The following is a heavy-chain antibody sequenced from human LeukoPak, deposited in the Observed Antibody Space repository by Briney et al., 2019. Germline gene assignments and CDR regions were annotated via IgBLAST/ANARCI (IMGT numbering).Heavy chain of an antibody. CDR1: GFTFSSYA. CDR2: ISGSGGST. D-gene: IGHD3-22*01. CDR3: RGYYYDSSGYYRDY. V-gene: IGHV3-23*01. J-gene: IGHJ4*02. Sequence: PGGSLRLSCAASGFTFSSYAMSWVRQAPGKGLEWVSVISGSGGSTYYADSVKGRFTISRDNSKNTLYLQMNSLRAEDTAVYYCRGYYYDSSGYYRDYWGQGTLVTVSS.